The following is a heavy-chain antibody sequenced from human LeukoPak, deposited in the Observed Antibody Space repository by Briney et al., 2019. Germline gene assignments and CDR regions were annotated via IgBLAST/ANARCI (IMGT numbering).Heavy chain of an antibody. D-gene: IGHD2-2*01. Sequence: PSETLSLTCTVSGGSISSYYWSWIRQPAGKGLEWIGRIYTSGSTNYNPSLKSRVTMSVDTSKNQFPLKLSSVTAADTAVYYCARDKWAAAMGRDSYYYYYMDVWGKGTTVTISS. CDR3: ARDKWAAAMGRDSYYYYYMDV. CDR1: GGSISSYY. J-gene: IGHJ6*03. CDR2: IYTSGST. V-gene: IGHV4-4*07.